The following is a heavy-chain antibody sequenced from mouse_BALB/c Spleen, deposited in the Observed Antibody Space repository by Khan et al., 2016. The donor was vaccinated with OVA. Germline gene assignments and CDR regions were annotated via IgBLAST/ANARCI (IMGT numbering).Heavy chain of an antibody. Sequence: QVQLQQSGAELARPGASVKLSCTASGYTFTDYYINWVKQRTGQGLEWIGEISPGSGDTYYNERFRGKATLTADKSSSTAYMQLSSLTSEASAVYFCARRNYCGYTFAYWGQGTLVTVSA. J-gene: IGHJ3*01. CDR3: ARRNYCGYTFAY. CDR2: ISPGSGDT. V-gene: IGHV1-77*01. CDR1: GYTFTDYY. D-gene: IGHD1-2*01.